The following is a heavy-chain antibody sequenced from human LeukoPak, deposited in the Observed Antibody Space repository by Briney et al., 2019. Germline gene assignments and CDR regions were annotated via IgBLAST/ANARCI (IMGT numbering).Heavy chain of an antibody. V-gene: IGHV1-8*01. D-gene: IGHD3-22*01. CDR1: GYTFTSYD. CDR2: MNPNSGNT. Sequence: ASVKVSCKASGYTFTSYDINWVRQATGQGLEWMGWMNPNSGNTGYAQKFQGRVTMTRNTSISTAYMELSSLRSEDTAVYYCAWGYYYDSSGYYSGEYFQHWGQGTLVTVSS. J-gene: IGHJ1*01. CDR3: AWGYYYDSSGYYSGEYFQH.